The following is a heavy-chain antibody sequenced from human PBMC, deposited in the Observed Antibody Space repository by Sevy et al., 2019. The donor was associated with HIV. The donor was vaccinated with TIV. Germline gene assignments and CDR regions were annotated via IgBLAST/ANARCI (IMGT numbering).Heavy chain of an antibody. D-gene: IGHD2-2*01. V-gene: IGHV3-21*01. CDR3: ARDYVLPATIDYYYYGMDV. Sequence: GGSLRLSCAASGFNFRTYNMNWVRQAPGKGLEWVSSVSSSSSYIYYADSVKGRFTISRDNAKTSLYLQMNSLRAEETAVYYCARDYVLPATIDYYYYGMDVWGQGTTVTVSS. J-gene: IGHJ6*02. CDR1: GFNFRTYN. CDR2: VSSSSSYI.